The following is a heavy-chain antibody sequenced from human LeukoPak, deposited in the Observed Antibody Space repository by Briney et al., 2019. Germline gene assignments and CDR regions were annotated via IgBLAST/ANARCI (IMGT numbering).Heavy chain of an antibody. J-gene: IGHJ3*02. CDR1: GYTFTGYY. CDR2: INPNSGGT. D-gene: IGHD2-8*01. V-gene: IGHV1-2*02. CDR3: ARDHRSGLMVYAILDAFDI. Sequence: ASVKVPCKVSGYTFTGYYMHWVRQAPGQGLEWMGWINPNSGGTNYAQKFQGRVTMTRDTSISTAYMELSRLRSDDTAVYYCARDHRSGLMVYAILDAFDIWGQGTMVTVSS.